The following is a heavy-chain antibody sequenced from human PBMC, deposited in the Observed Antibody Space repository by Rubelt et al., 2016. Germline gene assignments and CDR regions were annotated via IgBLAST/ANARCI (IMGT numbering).Heavy chain of an antibody. Sequence: QVQLVQSGAEVKKPGASVKVSCKASGYTFTGYYMHWVRQAPGQGLEWMGWINPNSGGTNYAQKFQGRVTMTRYTSVSTAYMGLGRLTSDDTAVYYCARGNSGYDYGLDYWGQGTLVTVSS. CDR3: ARGNSGYDYGLDY. D-gene: IGHD5-12*01. V-gene: IGHV1-2*02. J-gene: IGHJ4*02. CDR1: GYTFTGYY. CDR2: INPNSGGT.